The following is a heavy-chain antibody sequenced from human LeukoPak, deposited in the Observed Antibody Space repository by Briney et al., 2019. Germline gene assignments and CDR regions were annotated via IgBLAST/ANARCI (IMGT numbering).Heavy chain of an antibody. Sequence: GASVKVSCKASGYTFTSYAMNWVRQAPGQGLEWMGWISAYNGNTNYAQKLQGRVTMTTDTSTSTAYMELRSLRSDDTAVYYCARGYSYARLSYWGQGTLVTVSS. D-gene: IGHD5-18*01. J-gene: IGHJ4*02. CDR1: GYTFTSYA. CDR3: ARGYSYARLSY. CDR2: ISAYNGNT. V-gene: IGHV1-18*01.